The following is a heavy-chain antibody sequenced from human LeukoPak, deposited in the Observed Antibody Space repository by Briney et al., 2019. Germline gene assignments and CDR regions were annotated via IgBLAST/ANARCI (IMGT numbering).Heavy chain of an antibody. J-gene: IGHJ4*02. CDR1: GFTFSSYW. CDR3: AKATTVRGVIDY. D-gene: IGHD3-10*01. Sequence: PGGSLRLSCAASGFTFSSYWMSWVRQAPGKGLEWVANIKQDGSEKYYVDSVKGRFTISRDNSKNTLYLQMNSLRAEDTAVYYCAKATTVRGVIDYWGQGTLVTVSS. V-gene: IGHV3-7*03. CDR2: IKQDGSEK.